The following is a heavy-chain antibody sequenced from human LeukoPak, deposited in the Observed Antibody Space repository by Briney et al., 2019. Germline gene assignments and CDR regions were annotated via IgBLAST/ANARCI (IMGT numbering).Heavy chain of an antibody. Sequence: ASVKVSCKASGYTFTGYYMHWVRQAPGQGLEWMGWINPNSGGTNYAQKFQGRVTMTRDTSISTAYMELSRLRSDDTAVYYCARAYCGGDCYSRGTGGDYWGQGTLVTVSS. V-gene: IGHV1-2*02. D-gene: IGHD2-21*02. CDR1: GYTFTGYY. J-gene: IGHJ4*02. CDR3: ARAYCGGDCYSRGTGGDY. CDR2: INPNSGGT.